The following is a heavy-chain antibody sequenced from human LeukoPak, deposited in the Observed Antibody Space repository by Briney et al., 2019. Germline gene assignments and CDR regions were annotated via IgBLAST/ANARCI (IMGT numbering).Heavy chain of an antibody. Sequence: PGGSLRLSCAASGFTFSSYAMHWVRQAPGKGLEWVAVISYDGSNKYYADSVKGRFTISRDNSKNTLYLQMNSLRAEDTAVYYCARGTTIFGVVRYYFDYWGQGTLVTVSS. CDR2: ISYDGSNK. V-gene: IGHV3-30-3*01. D-gene: IGHD3-3*01. J-gene: IGHJ4*02. CDR3: ARGTTIFGVVRYYFDY. CDR1: GFTFSSYA.